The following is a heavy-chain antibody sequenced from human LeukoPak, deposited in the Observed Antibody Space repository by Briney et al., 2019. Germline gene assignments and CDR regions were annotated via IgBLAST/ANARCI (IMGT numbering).Heavy chain of an antibody. Sequence: PGGSLRLSCAASRFTFRNYAMSWVRQAPGRGLEWLSIISGTADSKYYADSVKGRFTISRDNPRSTLYLEMKSLRAEDTAVYYCAKADATIGGAFDTWGQGTMVIV. CDR2: ISGTADSK. CDR1: RFTFRNYA. CDR3: AKADATIGGAFDT. J-gene: IGHJ3*02. D-gene: IGHD3-16*01. V-gene: IGHV3-23*01.